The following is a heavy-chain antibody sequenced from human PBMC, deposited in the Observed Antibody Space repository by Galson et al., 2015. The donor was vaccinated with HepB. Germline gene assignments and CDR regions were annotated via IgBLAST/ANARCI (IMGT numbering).Heavy chain of an antibody. CDR3: ARNEAIAVAAVDY. V-gene: IGHV3-74*01. D-gene: IGHD6-19*01. CDR2: INSDGSST. CDR1: GFTFSSYW. Sequence: SLRLSCAASGFTFSSYWMHWVRQAPGKGLVWVSRINSDGSSTSYADSVKGRFTISRDNAKNTLYLQMNSLRAEDTAVYYCARNEAIAVAAVDYWGQGTLVTVSS. J-gene: IGHJ4*02.